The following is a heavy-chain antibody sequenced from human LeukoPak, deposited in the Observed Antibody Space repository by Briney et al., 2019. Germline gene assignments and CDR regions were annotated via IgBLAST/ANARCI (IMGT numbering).Heavy chain of an antibody. V-gene: IGHV3-20*04. CDR3: ARGYCSSTSCYDPYYYYYMDV. Sequence: GGSLRLSCAASGFTFSSYSMNWVRQVPGKGLEWVSGINWNGGSTAYADSVKGRFTISRDNAKNSLYLQMNSLRAEGTALYYCARGYCSSTSCYDPYYYYYMDVWAKGTTVTVSS. CDR2: INWNGGST. CDR1: GFTFSSYS. J-gene: IGHJ6*03. D-gene: IGHD2-2*01.